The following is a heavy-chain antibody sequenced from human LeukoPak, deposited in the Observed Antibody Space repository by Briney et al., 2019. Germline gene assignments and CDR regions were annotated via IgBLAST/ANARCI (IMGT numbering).Heavy chain of an antibody. CDR1: GGSISSTNW. Sequence: SETLSLTCAVSGGSISSTNWWSWVRQPPGKGLEWIGEVYHSGSTNYNPSLKSRVTISVDKSKNQFSLKLRSVTAADTAIYYCARGPVVRGVIIGVFDIWGQGTMVTVSS. J-gene: IGHJ3*02. CDR3: ARGPVVRGVIIGVFDI. V-gene: IGHV4-4*02. CDR2: VYHSGST. D-gene: IGHD3-10*01.